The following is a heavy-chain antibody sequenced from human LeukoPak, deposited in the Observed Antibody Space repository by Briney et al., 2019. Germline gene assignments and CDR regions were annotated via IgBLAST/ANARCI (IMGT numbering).Heavy chain of an antibody. CDR3: AAAPSIAARPDLMNYFDY. J-gene: IGHJ4*02. CDR1: GFTVSSNY. CDR2: IYSGGST. Sequence: PGGSLRLSCAASGFTVSSNYLSWVRQAPGKGLEWVSVIYSGGSTYYADSVKGRFTISRDNSKNTLFLQMNSLRAEDTAVYYCAAAPSIAARPDLMNYFDYWGQGTLVTVSS. D-gene: IGHD6-6*01. V-gene: IGHV3-53*01.